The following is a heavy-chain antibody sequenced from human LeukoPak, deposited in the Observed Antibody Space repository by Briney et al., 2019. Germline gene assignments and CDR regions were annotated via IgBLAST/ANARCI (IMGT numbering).Heavy chain of an antibody. J-gene: IGHJ4*02. Sequence: GGSLRLSCAASGFTFSSYAMSWVRQAPGKGLEWVSGDSGRGGSTYYADSVKGRFTISTDNSKNTLYLQMNSLRAEDTAVYYCARHQHSSNWYSTSFDYWGQGTLVTVSS. V-gene: IGHV3-23*01. CDR1: GFTFSSYA. CDR3: ARHQHSSNWYSTSFDY. CDR2: DSGRGGST. D-gene: IGHD6-13*01.